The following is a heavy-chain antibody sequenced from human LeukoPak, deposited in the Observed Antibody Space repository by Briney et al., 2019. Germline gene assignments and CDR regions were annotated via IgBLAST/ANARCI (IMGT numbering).Heavy chain of an antibody. V-gene: IGHV3-21*01. D-gene: IGHD3-22*01. CDR3: ARDMDSSGYYFDY. Sequence: GGSLRLSCAASGFTFSRYSMNWVRQAPGKGLEWVSSISSGSSYIYYADSVKGRFTISRDNSKNTLYLQMNSLRAEDTAVYYCARDMDSSGYYFDYWGQGTLVTVSS. CDR2: ISSGSSYI. CDR1: GFTFSRYS. J-gene: IGHJ4*02.